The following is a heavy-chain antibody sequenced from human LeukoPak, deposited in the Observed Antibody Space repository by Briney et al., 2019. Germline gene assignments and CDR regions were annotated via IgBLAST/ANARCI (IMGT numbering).Heavy chain of an antibody. J-gene: IGHJ4*02. D-gene: IGHD3-10*01. CDR1: GFTLTKFG. CDR3: ARGTFGVDY. CDR2: IWYDGSKK. V-gene: IGHV3-33*01. Sequence: GRSLRLSCAPCGFTLTKFGMHWVRQAPGKGPEWGATIWYDGSKKYYADCVKGRFTISRDNSKNRLYLQMNSLRAEDTAVYYCARGTFGVDYWGQGTLVTVSS.